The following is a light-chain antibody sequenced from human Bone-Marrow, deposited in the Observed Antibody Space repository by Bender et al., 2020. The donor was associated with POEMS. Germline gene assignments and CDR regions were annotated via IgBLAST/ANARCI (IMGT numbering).Light chain of an antibody. V-gene: IGLV1-44*01. CDR2: SSH. Sequence: QSVLTQPPSASGTPGQRVTISCSGGSSNIGAHAVTWYQHLPGTAPKLLIYSSHRRPSEVPDRFPGSRSGTSASLGISGRQSEDEADYYCAVWDDSLNGWVFGGGTKLTVL. CDR1: SSNIGAHA. CDR3: AVWDDSLNGWV. J-gene: IGLJ3*02.